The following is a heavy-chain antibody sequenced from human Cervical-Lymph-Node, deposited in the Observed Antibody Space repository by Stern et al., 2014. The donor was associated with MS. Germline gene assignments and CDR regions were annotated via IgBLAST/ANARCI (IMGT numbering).Heavy chain of an antibody. CDR3: ARGISKDVDILTGYDY. Sequence: QLQLQESGPGLVKPSETLSLTCTVSGGYISSGSNYWGWIRQPPGKGLEWIGSLYYSESTYYNPSLKSRVTISVDTPKKRVSLKLPSVTAADTAVYYCARGISKDVDILTGYDYWGQGTLVTVSS. CDR1: GGYISSGSNY. V-gene: IGHV4-39*01. CDR2: LYYSEST. D-gene: IGHD3-9*01. J-gene: IGHJ4*02.